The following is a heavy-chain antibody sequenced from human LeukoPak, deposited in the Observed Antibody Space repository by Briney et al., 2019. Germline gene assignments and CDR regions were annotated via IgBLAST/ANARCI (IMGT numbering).Heavy chain of an antibody. V-gene: IGHV4-59*08. CDR2: IYDSGGI. Sequence: PSETLSLTCAVPGGSISSYFWSWIRQPPGKGLGRMGDIYDSGGITYNPSLKSRVTISVDTSKNQFSLKLSSVTAAHPAVYYCASALVHLDYRMDVWGQGTTVTVSS. CDR1: GGSISSYF. J-gene: IGHJ6*02. CDR3: ASALVHLDYRMDV. D-gene: IGHD6-13*01.